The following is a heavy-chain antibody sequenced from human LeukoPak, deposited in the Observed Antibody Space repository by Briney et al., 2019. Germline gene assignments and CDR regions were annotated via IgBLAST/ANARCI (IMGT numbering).Heavy chain of an antibody. J-gene: IGHJ4*02. CDR3: AKEGSANYLSFDH. D-gene: IGHD4/OR15-4a*01. V-gene: IGHV3-74*01. CDR1: GFTFSSYW. Sequence: GGSLRLSCAASGFTFSSYWMHWVRQAPGKGLVWVSRIYSDGSSTNYADSVKGRFTISRDNSKNVMSLQMDSLTREDTAVYYCAKEGSANYLSFDHWGQGTLVTVSS. CDR2: IYSDGSST.